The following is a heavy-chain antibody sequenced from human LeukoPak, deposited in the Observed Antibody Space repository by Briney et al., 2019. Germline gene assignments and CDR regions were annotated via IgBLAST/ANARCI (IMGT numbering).Heavy chain of an antibody. CDR1: GYTFTSYG. D-gene: IGHD3-10*01. Sequence: ASVKVSCKASGYTFTSYGISWVRQAPGQGLEWMGWISAYNGNTNYAQKLQGRVTMTTDTSTSTAYMELRSLRSDDTAVYYCASLDPMVREVNAMDAFDIWGQGTMVTVSS. CDR3: ASLDPMVREVNAMDAFDI. J-gene: IGHJ3*02. V-gene: IGHV1-18*01. CDR2: ISAYNGNT.